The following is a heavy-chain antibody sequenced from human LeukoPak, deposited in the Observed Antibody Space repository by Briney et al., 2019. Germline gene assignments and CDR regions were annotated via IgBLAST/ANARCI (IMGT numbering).Heavy chain of an antibody. V-gene: IGHV4-59*08. Sequence: SGTLSLTCTVSGGSISSYYWSWIRQPPGKGLGCIGYIYYSGSTNYNPSLKSRVTISVDTSKNQFSLKLSSVTAADTAVYYCASYNGYSSIVGYFDYWGQGTLVTVSS. CDR2: IYYSGST. CDR3: ASYNGYSSIVGYFDY. CDR1: GGSISSYY. D-gene: IGHD6-13*01. J-gene: IGHJ4*02.